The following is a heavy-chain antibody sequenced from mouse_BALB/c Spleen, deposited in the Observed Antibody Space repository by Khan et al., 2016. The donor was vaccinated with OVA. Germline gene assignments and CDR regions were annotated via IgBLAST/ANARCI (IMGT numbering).Heavy chain of an antibody. J-gene: IGHJ3*01. CDR2: IDPTTGYT. V-gene: IGHV1-7*01. CDR1: GYTFTNYW. D-gene: IGHD1-1*01. CDR3: TSHGSNYTWFGY. Sequence: QVQLQQSGAELAKPGASVKMSCKASGYTFTNYWMHWVKQRPGQGLEWIGYIDPTTGYTEYNQKFKDKATLTADKSSSTAYMHLSSLTSEDSAVFYCTSHGSNYTWFGYWGQGTLVTVSA.